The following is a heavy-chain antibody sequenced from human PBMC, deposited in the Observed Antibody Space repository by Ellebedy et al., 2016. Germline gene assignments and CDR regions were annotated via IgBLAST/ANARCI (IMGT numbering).Heavy chain of an antibody. CDR2: VFHTGAG. J-gene: IGHJ3*01. D-gene: IGHD6-13*01. CDR3: AKWNGSWYAFDV. V-gene: IGHV4-59*02. Sequence: SETLSLTCNVFGGSVSGDYWNWIRRPPGKGLEWIGFVFHTGAGLYNPSLKSRLTMSVDTSKSQIFLRLMSVTAADTAVYYCAKWNGSWYAFDVWGQGTMVTVSS. CDR1: GGSVSGDY.